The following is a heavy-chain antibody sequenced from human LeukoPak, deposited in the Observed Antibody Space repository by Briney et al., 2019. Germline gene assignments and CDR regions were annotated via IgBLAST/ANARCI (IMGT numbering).Heavy chain of an antibody. CDR1: GGTFSSYA. V-gene: IGHV1-69*05. CDR2: IIPIFGTA. J-gene: IGHJ5*02. Sequence: SVKVSCKASGGTFSSYAISWVRQAPGPGLEWMGGIIPIFGTANYAQKFQGRVTITTDESTSTAYMELSSLRSEDTAVYYCAMSTVGLAPTKYYDFWSGYTWFDPWGQGTLVTVSS. D-gene: IGHD3-3*01. CDR3: AMSTVGLAPTKYYDFWSGYTWFDP.